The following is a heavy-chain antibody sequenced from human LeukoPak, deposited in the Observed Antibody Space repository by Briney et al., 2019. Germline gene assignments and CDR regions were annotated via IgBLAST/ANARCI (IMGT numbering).Heavy chain of an antibody. CDR3: ARHSPTDAFDI. D-gene: IGHD4-17*01. V-gene: IGHV4-30-4*01. Sequence: PSQTLSLTCTVSGGSISSGDYYWSWIRQPPGKGLEWIGYIYSSGSTYYNPSLKSRVTISVDTSKNQFSLKLISVTAADTAVYYCARHSPTDAFDIWGQGTMVTVSS. J-gene: IGHJ3*02. CDR1: GGSISSGDYY. CDR2: IYSSGST.